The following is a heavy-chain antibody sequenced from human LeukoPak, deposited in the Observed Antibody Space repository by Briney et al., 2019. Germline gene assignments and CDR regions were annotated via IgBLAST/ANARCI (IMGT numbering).Heavy chain of an antibody. CDR2: IYYSGST. J-gene: IGHJ6*02. CDR3: ARLGGPHYYYYGMDV. Sequence: SQTLSLTCTVSGGSISSGGYYWSWIRQHPGKGLEWIGNIYYSGSTYYNPSLKSRVTISVDTSKNQFSLKLSSVTAADTAVYYCARLGGPHYYYYGMDVWGQGTTVTVSS. V-gene: IGHV4-31*03. CDR1: GGSISSGGYY.